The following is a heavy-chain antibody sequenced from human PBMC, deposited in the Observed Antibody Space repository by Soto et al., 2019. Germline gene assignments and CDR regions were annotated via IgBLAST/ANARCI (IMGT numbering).Heavy chain of an antibody. CDR2: IRSNIYDGTT. Sequence: LRLSCTSSVFSLRDYASTLFGHAPVEGLQLVSFIRSNIYDGTTEYAASVEGRFTISRDDSNTIAYLQMNSLKIEDTGVYYCTRVSPDYSDGSCYPVNWGEATLVTLSS. V-gene: IGHV3-49*03. CDR1: VFSLRDYA. D-gene: IGHD2-15*01. J-gene: IGHJ4*02. CDR3: TRVSPDYSDGSCYPVN.